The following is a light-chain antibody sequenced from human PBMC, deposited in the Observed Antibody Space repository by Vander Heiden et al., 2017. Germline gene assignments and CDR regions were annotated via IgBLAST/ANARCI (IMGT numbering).Light chain of an antibody. CDR2: DAS. CDR3: QQDYDWPRT. CDR1: QSVRSN. Sequence: EIMMTQSPATLSVSPGERATLSCRASQSVRSNLAWLQQKPGQAPRLLIYDASTRATAIPARFSGSGSGTEFTLTISSLQSEDFAVYYCQQDYDWPRTFGQGTELEIK. J-gene: IGKJ2*01. V-gene: IGKV3-15*01.